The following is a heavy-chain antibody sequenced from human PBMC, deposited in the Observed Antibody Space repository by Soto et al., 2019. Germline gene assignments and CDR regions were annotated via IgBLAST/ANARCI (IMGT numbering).Heavy chain of an antibody. V-gene: IGHV1-3*01. CDR3: ARDDSGFSGPHYIDYFNY. J-gene: IGHJ4*02. CDR2: INGGNGNT. D-gene: IGHD5-12*01. CDR1: GYTFTRYN. Sequence: ASVKVSCKTPGYTFTRYNIHWVRQAPGQRLEWMGWINGGNGNTYYSEHFQGRVTFTRDTSAGTVYMQLRSLTSEDTAVYYCARDDSGFSGPHYIDYFNYWGQGALVTVSS.